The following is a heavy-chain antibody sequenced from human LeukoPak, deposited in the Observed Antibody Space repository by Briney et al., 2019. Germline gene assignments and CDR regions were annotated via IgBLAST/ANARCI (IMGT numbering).Heavy chain of an antibody. J-gene: IGHJ4*02. CDR3: ARDPDYGDYYFDY. D-gene: IGHD4-17*01. V-gene: IGHV3-48*02. CDR1: GFTFSSND. Sequence: GGSLRLSCTGSGFTFSSNDMSWVRQPPGKGLEWVSYISITSKTIKYADSVKGRFTISRDNAKNSLYLQMNSLRDEDTAVYYCARDPDYGDYYFDYWGQGTLVTVSS. CDR2: ISITSKTI.